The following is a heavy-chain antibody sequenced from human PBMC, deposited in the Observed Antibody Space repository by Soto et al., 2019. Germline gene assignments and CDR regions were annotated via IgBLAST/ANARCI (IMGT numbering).Heavy chain of an antibody. CDR1: GFSLSTSGEG. Sequence: SVPTLVNPTQTLTLTCTFSGFSLSTSGEGVGWIRQPPGKALEWLAHSYWDDEKRYSPSLKSRLTITKDTSKNQVVLTMTNMDPVNTATYHCAHRPYYDFWSGRRNWFDPWGQGTLVTGSS. D-gene: IGHD3-3*01. CDR2: SYWDDEK. CDR3: AHRPYYDFWSGRRNWFDP. V-gene: IGHV2-5*02. J-gene: IGHJ5*02.